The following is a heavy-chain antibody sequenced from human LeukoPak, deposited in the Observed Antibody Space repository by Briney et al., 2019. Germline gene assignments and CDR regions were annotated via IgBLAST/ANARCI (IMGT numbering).Heavy chain of an antibody. CDR3: AGTKNIAAAGRLDY. V-gene: IGHV3-53*01. CDR2: LYSVGDT. Sequence: GGSLRLSCAASGFTVSTNYMNWVRQAPGKGLEWVSVLYSVGDTYYGDSVKGRFTISRDNSKNTPYLQMNSLRAEDTAVYYCAGTKNIAAAGRLDYWGQGTLVTVSS. J-gene: IGHJ4*02. CDR1: GFTVSTNY. D-gene: IGHD6-13*01.